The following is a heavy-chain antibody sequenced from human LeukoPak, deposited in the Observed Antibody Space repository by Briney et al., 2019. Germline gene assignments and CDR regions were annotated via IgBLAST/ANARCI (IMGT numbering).Heavy chain of an antibody. CDR3: ASGYSSSDGMDV. J-gene: IGHJ6*02. Sequence: EASVKVSCKASGYTFTSYDINWVRQATGQGLEWMGWMNPNSGNTGYAQKFQGRVTMTRNTSISTAYMELSSRRSEDTAVYYCASGYSSSDGMDVWGQGTTVTVSS. V-gene: IGHV1-8*01. D-gene: IGHD6-6*01. CDR2: MNPNSGNT. CDR1: GYTFTSYD.